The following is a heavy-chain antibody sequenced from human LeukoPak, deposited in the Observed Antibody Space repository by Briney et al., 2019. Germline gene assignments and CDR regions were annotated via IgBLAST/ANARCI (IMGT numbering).Heavy chain of an antibody. CDR2: IIPIFGTA. V-gene: IGHV1-69*06. J-gene: IGHJ4*02. CDR3: ARGPGHGWYECNY. CDR1: GGTFISYA. D-gene: IGHD6-19*01. Sequence: SVEVSCKASGGTFISYAISWVRQAPGQGLEWMGGIIPIFGTANYAQKFQGRVTITADKSTSTAYMELSSLRSEDTAVYYCARGPGHGWYECNYWGQGTLVTVSS.